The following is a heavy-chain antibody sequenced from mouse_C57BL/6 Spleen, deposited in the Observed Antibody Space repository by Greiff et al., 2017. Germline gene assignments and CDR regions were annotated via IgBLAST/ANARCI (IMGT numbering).Heavy chain of an antibody. Sequence: VQLKESGTVLARPGASVKMSCKTSGYTITSYWMHWVKQRPGPGLEWIGAIYPGNSDTSYNQKFKGKAKLTADTSASTAYMELNSLTNEDSAVYYCTRGGITTGVWYFCYWGQGTTLTVSS. V-gene: IGHV1-5*01. CDR2: IYPGNSDT. D-gene: IGHD1-1*01. CDR3: TRGGITTGVWYFCY. CDR1: GYTITSYW. J-gene: IGHJ2*01.